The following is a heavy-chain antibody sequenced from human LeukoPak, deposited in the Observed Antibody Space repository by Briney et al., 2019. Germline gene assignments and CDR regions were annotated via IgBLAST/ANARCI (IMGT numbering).Heavy chain of an antibody. CDR1: GVSISSHF. D-gene: IGHD4-17*01. V-gene: IGHV4-59*11. CDR3: ARDFRDGDSVFYYYYGMDV. J-gene: IGHJ6*02. CDR2: IYFSGST. Sequence: SETLSLTCTVSGVSISSHFWSWIRPPPGKGLEWIEYIYFSGSTNCHPSLKRGCTISIDTSKNQFSLKLSSVTAADTAVYYCARDFRDGDSVFYYYYGMDVWGQGTTVTVSS.